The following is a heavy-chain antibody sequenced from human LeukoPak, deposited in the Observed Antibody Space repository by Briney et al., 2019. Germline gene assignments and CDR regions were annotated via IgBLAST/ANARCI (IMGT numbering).Heavy chain of an antibody. V-gene: IGHV4-34*01. CDR2: INHSGST. CDR1: GGSISSYY. D-gene: IGHD3-22*01. J-gene: IGHJ4*02. CDR3: ARATLYYYDSSGYYPRSYYFDY. Sequence: SETLSLTCTVSGGSISSYYWSWIRQPPGKGLEWIGEINHSGSTNYNPSLKSRVTISVDTSKNQFSLKLSSVTAADTAVYYCARATLYYYDSSGYYPRSYYFDYWGQGTLVTVSS.